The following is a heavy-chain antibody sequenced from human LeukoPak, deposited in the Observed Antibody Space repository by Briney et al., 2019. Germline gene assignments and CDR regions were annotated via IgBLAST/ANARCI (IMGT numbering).Heavy chain of an antibody. V-gene: IGHV4-39*01. Sequence: PSKTLSLTCTVSGGSISSSGYYWGRIRQPPGKGLEWIASIYYSGSTYYNPSLKSRVTISVDTSKNQLSLKLSSLTAADTAVYYCARHEYSGSYYGLSWFDPWGQGTLVTVSS. CDR1: GGSISSSGYY. D-gene: IGHD1-26*01. CDR2: IYYSGST. J-gene: IGHJ5*02. CDR3: ARHEYSGSYYGLSWFDP.